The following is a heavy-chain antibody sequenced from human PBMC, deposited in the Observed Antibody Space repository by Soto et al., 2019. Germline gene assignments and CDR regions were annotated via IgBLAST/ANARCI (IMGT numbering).Heavy chain of an antibody. CDR2: ISGSAINT. CDR1: GFTFSSYA. J-gene: IGHJ3*01. V-gene: IGHV3-23*01. CDR3: AKDRGSGDYGVRGFDF. D-gene: IGHD4-17*01. Sequence: HPGGSLRLSCAASGFTFSSYAMNWVRQAPGKGLQWVSTISGSAINTYYSDSVKGRFTISRDNSKNMLYLQMNSLTGEDTAIYYCAKDRGSGDYGVRGFDFPGQATIVTVSS.